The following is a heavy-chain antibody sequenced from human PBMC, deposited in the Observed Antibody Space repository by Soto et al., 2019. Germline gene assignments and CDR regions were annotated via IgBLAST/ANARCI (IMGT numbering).Heavy chain of an antibody. Sequence: PSGSLRLSCAASGFTFSDYAMSWVRQAPEKGLQWVSSLSASGDTTYYTDSVKGRFTISRDNSKNTVYLQMNTLRAEDTAVYYFAKDLRKRLSYWNGLDYWGQGALVTVSS. V-gene: IGHV3-23*01. J-gene: IGHJ4*02. CDR3: AKDLRKRLSYWNGLDY. D-gene: IGHD1-1*01. CDR2: LSASGDTT. CDR1: GFTFSDYA.